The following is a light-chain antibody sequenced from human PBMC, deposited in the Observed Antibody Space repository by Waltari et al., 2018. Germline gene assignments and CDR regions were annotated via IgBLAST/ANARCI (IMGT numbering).Light chain of an antibody. CDR2: SAV. Sequence: DIQMTQTPSSLSSSVGDTVTITCRASQKVSDYLHWYHQRPGKAPKLLISSAVNLESGVSWRFSCRGFGSDFTHFSLPIDNHQPEDFGTCICQQTYKGPWTFGRGTDVE. CDR3: QQTYKGPWT. J-gene: IGKJ1*01. V-gene: IGKV1-39*01. CDR1: QKVSDY.